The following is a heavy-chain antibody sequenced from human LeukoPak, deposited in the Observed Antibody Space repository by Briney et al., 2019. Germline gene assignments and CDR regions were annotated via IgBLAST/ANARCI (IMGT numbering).Heavy chain of an antibody. CDR1: GGTFSSYA. J-gene: IGHJ4*02. CDR2: IIPIFGTA. D-gene: IGHD4-17*01. CDR3: AVTRTGTVTTFDY. V-gene: IGHV1-69*05. Sequence: ASVKVSCKASGGTFSSYAISWVRQAPGQGLEWMGRIIPIFGTANYAQKFQGRVTITTDESTSTAYMELSSLRSEDTAVYYCAVTRTGTVTTFDYWSQGTLVTVSS.